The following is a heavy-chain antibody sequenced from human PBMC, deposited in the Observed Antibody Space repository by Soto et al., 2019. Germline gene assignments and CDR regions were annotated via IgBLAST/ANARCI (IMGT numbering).Heavy chain of an antibody. V-gene: IGHV1-3*01. CDR1: GYTFTSYA. CDR3: ARAGTGVGARPTDY. CDR2: INAGNGNT. Sequence: ASVKVSCKASGYTFTSYAMHLVRKAPGQRLEWMGWINAGNGNTKYSQKFQGRVTITRDTSASTAYMELSSLRSEDTAVYYCARAGTGVGARPTDYWGQGTLVTVSS. D-gene: IGHD1-26*01. J-gene: IGHJ4*02.